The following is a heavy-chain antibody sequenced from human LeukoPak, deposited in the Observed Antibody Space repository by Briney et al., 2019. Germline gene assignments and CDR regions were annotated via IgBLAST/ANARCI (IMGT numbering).Heavy chain of an antibody. J-gene: IGHJ6*03. D-gene: IGHD3-3*01. Sequence: GGSLRLSCAASGFTFDDYAMHWVRQAPGKGLEWVSLISWDGGSTYYADSVKGRFTISGDNSKNSLYLQMNSLRAEDTALYYCAKDTWRSYDFWSGLKYGGYYMDVWGKGTTVTVSS. CDR3: AKDTWRSYDFWSGLKYGGYYMDV. V-gene: IGHV3-43D*03. CDR1: GFTFDDYA. CDR2: ISWDGGST.